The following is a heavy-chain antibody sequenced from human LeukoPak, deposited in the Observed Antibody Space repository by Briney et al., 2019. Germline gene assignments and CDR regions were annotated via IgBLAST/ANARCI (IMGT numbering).Heavy chain of an antibody. V-gene: IGHV7-4-1*02. J-gene: IGHJ4*02. CDR2: VNTNTGNP. CDR3: ARSRIMITFGGVIVQLGY. CDR1: GYTLTSYA. Sequence: ASVKVSCKASGYTLTSYAMNWVRQAPGQGLEWMGWVNTNTGNPTYAQGFTGRFVFSLDTSVSTAYLQISSLKAEDTAVYYCARSRIMITFGGVIVQLGYWGQGTLVTVSS. D-gene: IGHD3-16*02.